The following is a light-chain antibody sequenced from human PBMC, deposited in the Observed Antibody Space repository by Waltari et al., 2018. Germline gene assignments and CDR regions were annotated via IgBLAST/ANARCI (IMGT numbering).Light chain of an antibody. Sequence: QSVLTQPPPASGTPGQRDTISCSGSSSTIGSNYVYWYQQLPGTAPKLLIHRNNQWPSGFPDRFSGSKSGTSASLAISGLRSEDEADYYCAAWDDSLSGWVFGGGTKLTVL. CDR3: AAWDDSLSGWV. V-gene: IGLV1-47*01. J-gene: IGLJ3*02. CDR2: RNN. CDR1: SSTIGSNY.